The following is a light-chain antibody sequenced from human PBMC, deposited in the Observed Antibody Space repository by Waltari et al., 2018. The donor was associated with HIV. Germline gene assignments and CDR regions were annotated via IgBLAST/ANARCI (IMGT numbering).Light chain of an antibody. CDR2: GAS. J-gene: IGKJ1*01. V-gene: IGKV3-15*01. Sequence: EIVMTQSPATLSVSAGERVTLSCRASQSVNSNLAWYQQKPGQAPRLLIYGASTRAAGIPARCSGGGSGTEFTLTISSLQSEDFAVYYCQRYNNWPPAWTFGQGTKVEIK. CDR3: QRYNNWPPAWT. CDR1: QSVNSN.